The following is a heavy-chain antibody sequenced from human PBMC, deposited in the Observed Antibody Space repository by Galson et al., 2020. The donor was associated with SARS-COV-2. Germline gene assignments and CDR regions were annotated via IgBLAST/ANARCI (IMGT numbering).Heavy chain of an antibody. V-gene: IGHV3-7*01. Sequence: GGSLRLSCAASGFSFPNYWMTWVRQAPGKGLEWVANVNQDESTKNYVYSVRGRFTISRDNAKNSLFLQMNSLRVEDTAVYYCGRAMGGDEGIDPWGQGTQVTVSS. D-gene: IGHD1-26*01. CDR1: GFSFPNYW. CDR2: VNQDESTK. CDR3: GRAMGGDEGIDP. J-gene: IGHJ5*02.